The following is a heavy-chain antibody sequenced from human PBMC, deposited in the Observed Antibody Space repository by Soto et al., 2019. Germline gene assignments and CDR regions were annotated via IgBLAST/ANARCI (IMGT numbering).Heavy chain of an antibody. J-gene: IGHJ4*02. V-gene: IGHV3-23*01. CDR2: ISGSGGST. Sequence: GGSLRLSCAASGFTFSSYAMSWVRQAPGKGLEWVSAISGSGGSTYYADSVKGRFTISRDNSKNTLYLKMNSLRAEDTAVYYCAKPDWDIYYFAYWGQGTLVTVSS. CDR3: AKPDWDIYYFAY. D-gene: IGHD1-26*01. CDR1: GFTFSSYA.